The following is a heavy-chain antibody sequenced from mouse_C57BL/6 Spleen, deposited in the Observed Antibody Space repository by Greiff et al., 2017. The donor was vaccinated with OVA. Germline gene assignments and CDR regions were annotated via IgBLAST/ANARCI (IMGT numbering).Heavy chain of an antibody. Sequence: QVQLQQPGAELVKPGASVKLSCKASGYTFTSYWMHWVKQRPGQGLEWIGMIHPNSGSTNYNEKFKSKATLTVDKSSSKAYMQLSSLTSEDSAVYYCARFKVYYDYDGYFDVWGTGTTVTVSS. CDR3: ARFKVYYDYDGYFDV. CDR1: GYTFTSYW. D-gene: IGHD2-4*01. J-gene: IGHJ1*03. V-gene: IGHV1-64*01. CDR2: IHPNSGST.